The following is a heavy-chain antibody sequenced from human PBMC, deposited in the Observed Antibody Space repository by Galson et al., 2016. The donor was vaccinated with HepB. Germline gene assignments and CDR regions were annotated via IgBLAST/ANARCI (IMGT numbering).Heavy chain of an antibody. CDR1: GYTFTSYH. V-gene: IGHV1-8*01. Sequence: SVKVSCKASGYTFTSYHINWVRQATGQGLEWLGWMNHTSGDTLYAQKFQGRVTMTRNTSISTDYMELSSLTSEDTDMFYCARGVICSGDRCPYTGLDVWGQGTTVTVSS. D-gene: IGHD2-15*01. J-gene: IGHJ6*02. CDR3: ARGVICSGDRCPYTGLDV. CDR2: MNHTSGDT.